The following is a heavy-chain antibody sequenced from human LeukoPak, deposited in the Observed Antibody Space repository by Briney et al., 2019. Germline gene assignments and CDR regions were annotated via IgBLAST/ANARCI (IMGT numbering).Heavy chain of an antibody. J-gene: IGHJ4*02. CDR1: GYSISSGYY. Sequence: SETLSLTCTVSGYSISSGYYWGWIRQPPGKGLEWIGSIYHSGSTYYNPSLKSRVTISVDTSKNQFSLKLSSVTAADTAIYYCMRRQSSGWYVYWGQGTLVTVSS. V-gene: IGHV4-38-2*02. CDR2: IYHSGST. D-gene: IGHD6-19*01. CDR3: MRRQSSGWYVY.